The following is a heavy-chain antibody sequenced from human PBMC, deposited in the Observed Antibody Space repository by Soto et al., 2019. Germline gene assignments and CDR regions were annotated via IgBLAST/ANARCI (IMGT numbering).Heavy chain of an antibody. V-gene: IGHV3-23*01. CDR1: RFTFSNYA. Sequence: EVQLLESGGGLVQPGGSLRLSCAASRFTFSNYAMNWVRQAPGKGLAWVSAISDSSGRTYYADSVKGRFTVSRDNSKNTLHLQMNSLRAEDTAVYYCAKAQYCSGGSFYGWGDAFDIWGQGTMVTVSS. D-gene: IGHD2-15*01. CDR2: ISDSSGRT. CDR3: AKAQYCSGGSFYGWGDAFDI. J-gene: IGHJ3*02.